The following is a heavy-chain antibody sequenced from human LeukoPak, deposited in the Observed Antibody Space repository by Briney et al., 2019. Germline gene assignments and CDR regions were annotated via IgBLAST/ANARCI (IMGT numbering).Heavy chain of an antibody. CDR2: ISYDGSGQ. CDR1: GFASSRFA. Sequence: QPGGSPRPSRAASGFASSRFAMDGGRQAPGKGLEWVALISYDGSGQYYTESVKGRFTISRDNSKNTLYLQVNSLRVEDTAVYYCARAIRPIHTTGWYTDFRGQGTLVTVSS. CDR3: ARAIRPIHTTGWYTDF. V-gene: IGHV3-30-3*01. D-gene: IGHD6-19*01. J-gene: IGHJ4*02.